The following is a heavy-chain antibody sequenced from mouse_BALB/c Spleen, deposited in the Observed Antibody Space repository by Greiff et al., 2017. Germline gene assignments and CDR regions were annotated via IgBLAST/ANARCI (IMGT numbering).Heavy chain of an antibody. Sequence: VQLQQSGAELVRSGASVKLSCTASGFNITDYYMHWVKQRPEQGLEWIGWIDPENGDTEYAPKFQGKATMTADTSSNTAYLQLSSLTSEDTAVYYCNAYGNYAMDYWGQGTSVTVSS. J-gene: IGHJ4*01. CDR1: GFNITDYY. D-gene: IGHD2-1*01. CDR2: IDPENGDT. V-gene: IGHV14-4*02. CDR3: NAYGNYAMDY.